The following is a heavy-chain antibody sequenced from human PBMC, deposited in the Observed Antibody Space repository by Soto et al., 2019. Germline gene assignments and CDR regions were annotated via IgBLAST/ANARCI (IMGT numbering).Heavy chain of an antibody. J-gene: IGHJ4*02. V-gene: IGHV1-2*02. Sequence: ASVKVSCKASGYTLTGYYMHWVRQAPGQGLEWMGWINPNSGGTNYAQKFQGRVTMTRDTSISTAYMELSRLRSDDTAVYYCARGGIVVVPAAKVGYWGQGTLVTVSS. D-gene: IGHD2-2*01. CDR3: ARGGIVVVPAAKVGY. CDR1: GYTLTGYY. CDR2: INPNSGGT.